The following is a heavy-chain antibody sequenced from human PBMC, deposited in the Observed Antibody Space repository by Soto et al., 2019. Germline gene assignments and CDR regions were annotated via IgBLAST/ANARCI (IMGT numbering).Heavy chain of an antibody. D-gene: IGHD3-10*01. V-gene: IGHV1-3*01. CDR2: INAGNGNT. CDR1: GYTFTSYA. J-gene: IGHJ5*02. CDR3: ARAWFYGSGRLTWFGR. Sequence: QVLLVQSGAEVKKPGASVKVSCKATGYTFTSYAMHWVRQAPGQRLEWMGWINAGNGNTKYSQKFQGRVTITRDTSAITAYRELGILRSEDRAVYYCARAWFYGSGRLTWFGRWGQGTLVTVSS.